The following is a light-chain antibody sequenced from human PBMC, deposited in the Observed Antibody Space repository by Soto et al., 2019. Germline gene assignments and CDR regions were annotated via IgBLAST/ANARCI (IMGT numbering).Light chain of an antibody. CDR3: SSYTSSSTVV. CDR2: EVS. V-gene: IGLV2-14*01. Sequence: QSALTQPASVSGSPGQSITISCTGTSSDVGVYKYVSWYQHHPGKAPKLMIYEVSNRPSGVSNRFSGSKSGNTASLTISGLQAEDEAYYYCSSYTSSSTVVFGGGTKLTVL. J-gene: IGLJ2*01. CDR1: SSDVGVYKY.